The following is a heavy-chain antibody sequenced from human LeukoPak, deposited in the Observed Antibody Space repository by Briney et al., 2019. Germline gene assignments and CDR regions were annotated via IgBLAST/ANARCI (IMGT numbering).Heavy chain of an antibody. Sequence: GGSLRLSCAASGFTFSSYAMSWVRQAPGKGLEWVSAISGSGGSTYYADSVKGRFTISRDNSKNTLYLQMNSLRAEGTAVYYCAKDLPYGDSPSYYFDYWGQGTLVTVSS. D-gene: IGHD4-17*01. CDR1: GFTFSSYA. J-gene: IGHJ4*02. V-gene: IGHV3-23*01. CDR2: ISGSGGST. CDR3: AKDLPYGDSPSYYFDY.